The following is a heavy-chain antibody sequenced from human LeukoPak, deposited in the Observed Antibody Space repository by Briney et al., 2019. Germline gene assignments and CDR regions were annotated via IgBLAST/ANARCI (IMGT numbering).Heavy chain of an antibody. Sequence: SETLSLTCTLSGGSISSYYWSWIRHPPGGGREWIGYIYYSGSTNYNPSLKSRVTISVDTSKNQFSLKLSSVTAADTAVYYCARGGGYGDSGDYWGQGTLVTVYS. V-gene: IGHV4-59*01. CDR2: IYYSGST. D-gene: IGHD4-17*01. CDR1: GGSISSYY. J-gene: IGHJ4*02. CDR3: ARGGGYGDSGDY.